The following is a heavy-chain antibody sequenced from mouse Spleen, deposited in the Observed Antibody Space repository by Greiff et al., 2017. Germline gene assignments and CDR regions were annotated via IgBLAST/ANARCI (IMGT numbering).Heavy chain of an antibody. Sequence: VKLQESGAELVRPGASVTLSCKASGYTFTDYEMHWVKQTPVHGLEWIGAIDPETGGTAYNQKFKGKAILTADKSSSTAYMELRSLTSEDSAVYYCTRGEYYGFDYWGQGTTLTVSS. J-gene: IGHJ2*01. CDR1: GYTFTDYE. CDR3: TRGEYYGFDY. V-gene: IGHV1-15*01. D-gene: IGHD1-1*02. CDR2: IDPETGGT.